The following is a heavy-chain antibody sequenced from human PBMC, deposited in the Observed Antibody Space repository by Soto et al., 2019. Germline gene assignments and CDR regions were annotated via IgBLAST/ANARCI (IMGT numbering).Heavy chain of an antibody. V-gene: IGHV4-59*01. CDR2: IYYSGST. CDR3: ARDRYGDPYYFDY. Sequence: SETLSLTCTVSGGSISSYYWSWIRQPPGKGLEWIGYIYYSGSTNYNPSLKSRVTISVDTSKNQFSLKLSSVTAADTAVYYCARDRYGDPYYFDYWGQGTLVTVSS. CDR1: GGSISSYY. D-gene: IGHD4-17*01. J-gene: IGHJ4*02.